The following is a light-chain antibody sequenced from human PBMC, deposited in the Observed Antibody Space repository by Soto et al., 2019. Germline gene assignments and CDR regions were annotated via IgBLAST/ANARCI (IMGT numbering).Light chain of an antibody. Sequence: EILMTQSPATLSVSPGERATLSCRASQSVSSNLAWYQQKPGQAPRLLIYGASSRATGIPARFSGSGSGTEFTLTISSLQPEDFAVYYCQQYNNWPPYTFGQGTKLEIE. CDR2: GAS. J-gene: IGKJ2*01. CDR1: QSVSSN. V-gene: IGKV3-15*01. CDR3: QQYNNWPPYT.